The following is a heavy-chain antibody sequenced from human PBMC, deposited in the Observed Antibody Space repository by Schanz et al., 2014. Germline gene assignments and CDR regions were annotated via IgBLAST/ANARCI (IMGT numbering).Heavy chain of an antibody. V-gene: IGHV7-4-1*02. J-gene: IGHJ4*02. Sequence: QVQLVQSGSELKKPGASVKVSCKASGYTFTSFAMNWVRQAPGQGLEWMGWINTNNGDPTYAQGFTGRFVFSLDTSVSTAYLEISSLRTEDTAVYFCARVGTGSGWGDSDHWGQGTLVTVTS. CDR3: ARVGTGSGWGDSDH. CDR1: GYTFTSFA. D-gene: IGHD6-19*01. CDR2: INTNNGDP.